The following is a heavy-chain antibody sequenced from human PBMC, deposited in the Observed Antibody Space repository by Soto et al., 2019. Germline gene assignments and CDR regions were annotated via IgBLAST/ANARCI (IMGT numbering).Heavy chain of an antibody. CDR2: TYYMSKWIN. CDR3: ARSDPQSRYFDK. CDR1: GESSSSKTAA. J-gene: IGHJ4*02. Sequence: SETLSLTCAICGESSSSKTAAWHWIRQSPSRGLEWLGRTYYMSKWINDYAVSVKSRISINPDTSKNQFSLQLNSVTPDDTSIFYCARSDPQSRYFDKWGQGIRVPVSS. V-gene: IGHV6-1*01.